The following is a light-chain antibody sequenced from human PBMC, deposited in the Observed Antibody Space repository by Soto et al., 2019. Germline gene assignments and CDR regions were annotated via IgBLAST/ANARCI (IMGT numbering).Light chain of an antibody. CDR3: QQYKSSPRT. J-gene: IGKJ1*01. V-gene: IGKV3-20*01. CDR1: QSVSSNF. CDR2: GAS. Sequence: DSALTQSPGTMTWSPGGRVRLACRASQSVSSNFLAWYQQKPGQAPRLLIYGASTRATGIPARFSGSASGTDFPRTVSRLEPEDFAVYHCQQYKSSPRTFGQGTKVEI.